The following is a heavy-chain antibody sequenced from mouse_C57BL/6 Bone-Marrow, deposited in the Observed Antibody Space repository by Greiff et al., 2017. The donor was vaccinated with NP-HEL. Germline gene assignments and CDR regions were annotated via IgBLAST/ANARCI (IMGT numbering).Heavy chain of an antibody. J-gene: IGHJ4*01. V-gene: IGHV2-6*01. CDR2: IWGVGST. Sequence: VQGVESGPGLVAPSQSLSITCTVSGFSLTSSGVDWVRQSPGKGLEWLGVIWGVGSTNYNSALKSRLSLSKDNSKSQVFLKMNSLQTDDTAMYYCARLSSYAMDYWGQGTSVTVSS. CDR3: ARLSSYAMDY. CDR1: GFSLTSSG. D-gene: IGHD1-1*02.